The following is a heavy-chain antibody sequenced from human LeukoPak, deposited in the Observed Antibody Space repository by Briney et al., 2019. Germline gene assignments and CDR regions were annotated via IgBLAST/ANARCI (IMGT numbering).Heavy chain of an antibody. J-gene: IGHJ4*02. V-gene: IGHV3-15*01. CDR3: TTGPRIAAAQAGGADYCDF. Sequence: PGGSLRLSCAASGFTFSNAWMSWVRQAPGKGLEWVGGIKSIIDGGTKDYTAHVKGRFTISRDDSKNTLYLEINSLKTEHTAVYYCTTGPRIAAAQAGGADYCDFWGQGTLVTVSS. D-gene: IGHD6-13*01. CDR2: IKSIIDGGTK. CDR1: GFTFSNAW.